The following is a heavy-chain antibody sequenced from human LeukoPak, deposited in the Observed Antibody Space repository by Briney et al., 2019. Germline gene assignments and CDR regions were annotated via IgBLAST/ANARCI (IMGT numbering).Heavy chain of an antibody. CDR2: IYPGDSDT. CDR3: ARPGWGSSGYQYFDY. Sequence: GESLKISCKGSGYSFTIYWIGWVRQMPGKGLEWMGIIYPGDSDTRYSPSFQGQVTISADKSISTAYLQWSSLKASDTAMYYCARPGWGSSGYQYFDYWGQGTLVTVSS. J-gene: IGHJ4*02. V-gene: IGHV5-51*01. CDR1: GYSFTIYW. D-gene: IGHD3-22*01.